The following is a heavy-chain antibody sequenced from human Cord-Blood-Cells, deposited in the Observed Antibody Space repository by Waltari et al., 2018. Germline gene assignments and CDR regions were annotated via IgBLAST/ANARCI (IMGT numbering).Heavy chain of an antibody. CDR1: GYTFTGYY. Sequence: QVQLVQSGAEVKKPGASVNVSCKASGYTFTGYYMHWVRQAPGQGLEWMEWMNPSSGGTNDAQKFQGRGTMTMDTSISTAYMELSRLRSDDTAVYYCARVSGAVVEYCQHWGQGTLVTVSS. V-gene: IGHV1-2*02. D-gene: IGHD3-22*01. CDR3: ARVSGAVVEYCQH. J-gene: IGHJ1*01. CDR2: MNPSSGGT.